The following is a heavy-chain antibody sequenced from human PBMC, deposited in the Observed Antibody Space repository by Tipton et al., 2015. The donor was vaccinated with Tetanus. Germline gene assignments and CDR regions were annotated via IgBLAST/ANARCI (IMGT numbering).Heavy chain of an antibody. CDR3: VSGSALDY. CDR2: ISYSSGTI. CDR1: GFTFTSYS. J-gene: IGHJ4*02. D-gene: IGHD6-25*01. V-gene: IGHV3-48*04. Sequence: SLRLSCAAPGFTFTSYSMNWVRQAPGKGLEWVSYISYSSGTIYYAGSVKGRFTISRDNAKNSLFLEIKSLRADDTAVYYCVSGSALDYWGQGTLITVSS.